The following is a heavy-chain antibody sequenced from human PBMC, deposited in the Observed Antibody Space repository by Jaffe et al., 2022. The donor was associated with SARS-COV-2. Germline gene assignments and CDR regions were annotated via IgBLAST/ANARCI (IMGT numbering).Heavy chain of an antibody. CDR3: AKDLQDTYYYYMDV. CDR2: IGSSSSYI. CDR1: GFTFSTYG. D-gene: IGHD1-1*01. V-gene: IGHV3-21*02. Sequence: VQLVESGGGLVKPGESLRLSCAASGFTFSTYGMNWVRQAPGKGLEWVSSIGSSSSYIYYADSVKGRFTISRDNAKNSLSLQMNSLRAEDTAVYYCAKDLQDTYYYYMDVWGKGTSVTVSS. J-gene: IGHJ6*03.